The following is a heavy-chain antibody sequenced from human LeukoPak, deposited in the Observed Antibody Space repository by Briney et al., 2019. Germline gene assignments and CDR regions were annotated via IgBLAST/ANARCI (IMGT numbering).Heavy chain of an antibody. V-gene: IGHV3-23*01. CDR3: AKGGYSGSYPGYYYYYGMDV. CDR1: GFTFSSYA. CDR2: ISGSGGST. D-gene: IGHD1-26*01. J-gene: IGHJ6*02. Sequence: GGSLRLSCAASGFTFSSYAMSWVRQAPGKGPEWVSAISGSGGSTYYADSVKGRFTISRDNSKNTLYLQMNSLRAEDTAVYYCAKGGYSGSYPGYYYYYGMDVWGQGTLVTVSS.